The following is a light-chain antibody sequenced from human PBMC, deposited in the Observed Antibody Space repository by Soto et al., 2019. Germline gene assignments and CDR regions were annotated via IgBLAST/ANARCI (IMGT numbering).Light chain of an antibody. CDR1: SSDVGGYNY. V-gene: IGLV2-14*01. CDR2: EVS. CDR3: TSYSSSNSLYV. J-gene: IGLJ1*01. Sequence: QSVLTQPASVSGSPGQSITLSCTGTSSDVGGYNYVSWYQQHPDKAPKLMIYEVSNRPSGVPNRFSGSKSGNTASLTISGLQAEDEADYYCTSYSSSNSLYVFGTGTKVTVL.